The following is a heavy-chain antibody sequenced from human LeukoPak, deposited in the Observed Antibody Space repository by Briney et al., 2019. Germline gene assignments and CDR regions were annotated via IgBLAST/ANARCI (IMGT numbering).Heavy chain of an antibody. D-gene: IGHD1-26*01. Sequence: PGGSLRLSCAASGFTFSNYPMNWVRQAPGKGLEWVSAITTDGSRTYNADSVKGRFTISRDNAKNSLYLQMNSLRAEDMALYYCAKDILHILGSGSSYMDVWGKGTTVTVSS. CDR2: ITTDGSRT. CDR3: AKDILHILGSGSSYMDV. V-gene: IGHV3-23*01. J-gene: IGHJ6*03. CDR1: GFTFSNYP.